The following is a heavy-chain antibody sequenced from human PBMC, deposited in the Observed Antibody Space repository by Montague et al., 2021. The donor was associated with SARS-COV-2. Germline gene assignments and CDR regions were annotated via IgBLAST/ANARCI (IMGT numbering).Heavy chain of an antibody. CDR3: AGTYYDFWSGCIHYYFMDV. J-gene: IGHJ6*03. CDR2: IYYSGST. V-gene: IGHV4-59*01. D-gene: IGHD3-3*01. CDR1: GGSISSYY. Sequence: SETLSLTCTVSGGSISSYYWSWIRQPPGKGLEWIGYIYYSGSTNYNPSLKSRVTISVDTSKNQFSLKLSSVTAADTAVYYCAGTYYDFWSGCIHYYFMDVWGKGTTVTVSS.